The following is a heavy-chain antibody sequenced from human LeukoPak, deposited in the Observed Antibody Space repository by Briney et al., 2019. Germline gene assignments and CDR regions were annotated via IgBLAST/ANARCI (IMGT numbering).Heavy chain of an antibody. Sequence: GGSLRLSCAASGFTFGSYAMHWVCQAPGKGLEWVAVISYDGSNKYYADSVKGRFTISRDNSKNTLYLQMNSLRAEDTAVYYCAREMGTSAYQLLYGDYWGQGTLVTVSS. D-gene: IGHD2-2*02. CDR1: GFTFGSYA. CDR3: AREMGTSAYQLLYGDY. CDR2: ISYDGSNK. V-gene: IGHV3-30-3*01. J-gene: IGHJ4*02.